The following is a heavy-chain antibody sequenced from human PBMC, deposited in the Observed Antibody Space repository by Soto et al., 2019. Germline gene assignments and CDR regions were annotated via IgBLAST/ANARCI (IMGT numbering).Heavy chain of an antibody. D-gene: IGHD2-2*01. V-gene: IGHV3-7*01. CDR3: ACAGWVVPGV. CDR2: IKQDGSEK. Sequence: DVQLVASGGGLVQPGGSLRLSCAASGFTFSTYWMTWVRQAPGKGLEWVANIKQDGSEKYYVDSVKGRFTISRDNAKNSLNLQMNSLRAEDTAVYYCACAGWVVPGVWGQGTLVTVSS. CDR1: GFTFSTYW. J-gene: IGHJ4*02.